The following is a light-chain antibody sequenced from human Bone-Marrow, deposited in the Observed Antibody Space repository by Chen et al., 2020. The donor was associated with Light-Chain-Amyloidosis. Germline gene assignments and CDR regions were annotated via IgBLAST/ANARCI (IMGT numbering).Light chain of an antibody. CDR1: SGSIATNY. J-gene: IGLJ3*02. Sequence: NFMLTQPHSVSESPGKTVIITCTRSSGSIATNYVQWYQQRPGRAPTTVIYEDDHRPSGVPDRFSCSIDRSSNSASITISQLKPEDEAHFYCQSYQGASQGVFGGGTKLTVL. CDR2: EDD. V-gene: IGLV6-57*03. CDR3: QSYQGASQGV.